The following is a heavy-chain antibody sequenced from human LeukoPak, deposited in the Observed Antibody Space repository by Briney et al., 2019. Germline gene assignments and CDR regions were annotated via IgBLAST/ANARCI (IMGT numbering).Heavy chain of an antibody. CDR2: ITSGLTT. CDR3: AKDYPDVAPGITTLGPFFDD. CDR1: GFTFSTYA. D-gene: IGHD2-2*01. Sequence: GGSLRLSCAASGFTFSTYAMNWVRQAPGKGLEWVSTITSGLTTYYADSVNGRFTISRDNSKNTVYLQMYSLRAEDTALFYCAKDYPDVAPGITTLGPFFDDWGPGILVTVSS. V-gene: IGHV3-23*01. J-gene: IGHJ4*02.